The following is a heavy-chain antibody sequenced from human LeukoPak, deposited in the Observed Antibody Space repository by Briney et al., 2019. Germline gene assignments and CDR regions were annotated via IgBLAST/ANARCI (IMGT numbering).Heavy chain of an antibody. CDR2: IYPGDSDT. Sequence: GASLKISCQGSGYTFTSYWIGWVRQVPGKGLEWMGIIYPGDSDTRYSPSFQGQVTISADKSISTAYLQWSSLKASDTAMYYCARQYSSSSREVDYWGQGTLVTVSS. D-gene: IGHD6-6*01. V-gene: IGHV5-51*01. J-gene: IGHJ4*02. CDR3: ARQYSSSSREVDY. CDR1: GYTFTSYW.